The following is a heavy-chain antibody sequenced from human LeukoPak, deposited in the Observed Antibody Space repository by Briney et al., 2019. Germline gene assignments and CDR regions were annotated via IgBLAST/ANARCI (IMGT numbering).Heavy chain of an antibody. Sequence: SETLSLTCAVYGGSFSGYYWSWIRQPPGKGLEWIGEFTHSGRMHYNPSLKSRVSMSIDTSKKQFSLRLSSVTAADTALYYRAINYRDQPDFDPRGQGDPVPVS. CDR1: GGSFSGYY. CDR2: FTHSGRM. CDR3: AINYRDQPDFDP. D-gene: IGHD4-17*01. V-gene: IGHV4-34*01. J-gene: IGHJ5*02.